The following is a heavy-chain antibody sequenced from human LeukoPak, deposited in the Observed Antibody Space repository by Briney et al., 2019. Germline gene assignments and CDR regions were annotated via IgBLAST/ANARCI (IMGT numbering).Heavy chain of an antibody. CDR3: ARDWDPIAAAGCFEP. Sequence: ASVKVSCKASGYTFTGCYMHWVRQAPGQGLEWMGWINPNSGGTNYAQKFQGRVTMTRDTSISTAYMELSRLRSDDTAVYYCARDWDPIAAAGCFEPWGQGTLVTVSS. J-gene: IGHJ5*02. CDR2: INPNSGGT. D-gene: IGHD6-13*01. CDR1: GYTFTGCY. V-gene: IGHV1-2*02.